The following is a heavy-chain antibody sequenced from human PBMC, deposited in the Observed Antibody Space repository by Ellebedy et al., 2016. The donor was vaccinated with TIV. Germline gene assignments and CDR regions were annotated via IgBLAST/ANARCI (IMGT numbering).Heavy chain of an antibody. D-gene: IGHD5-12*01. J-gene: IGHJ4*02. Sequence: GESLKISCAASGFTFSSYSMNWVRQAPGKGLEWVAVIYYDGSNKYYADSVKGRFTISRDNSMNTLYLQMNSLRAEDTAVYYCARYSGYDGLDYWGQGTLVTVSS. CDR3: ARYSGYDGLDY. CDR1: GFTFSSYS. V-gene: IGHV3-33*08. CDR2: IYYDGSNK.